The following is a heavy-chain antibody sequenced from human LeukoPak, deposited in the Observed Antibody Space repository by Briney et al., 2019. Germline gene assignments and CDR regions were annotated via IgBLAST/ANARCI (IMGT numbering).Heavy chain of an antibody. J-gene: IGHJ4*02. D-gene: IGHD3-10*01. CDR3: ARSNYYGSGRPKPFDY. CDR2: INHSGST. V-gene: IGHV4-34*01. CDR1: GGSFSGYY. Sequence: SETLSLTCAVYGGSFSGYYWSWIRQPPGKGLEWIGEINHSGSTNYNPSLKSRVTISVDTSKNQFSLKLSSVTAADTAVYYCARSNYYGSGRPKPFDYWGQGTLVIVSS.